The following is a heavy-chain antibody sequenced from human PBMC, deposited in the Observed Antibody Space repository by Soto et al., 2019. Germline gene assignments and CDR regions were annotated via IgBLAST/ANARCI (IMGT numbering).Heavy chain of an antibody. CDR2: IKSKTDGGTT. D-gene: IGHD3-3*01. V-gene: IGHV3-15*01. Sequence: EVQLVESGGGLVKPGGSLRLSCAASGFTFSNAWMSWVRQAPGKGLEWVGRIKSKTDGGTTDYAAPVKGRFTISRDDSKNTLYLQMNSLKTEVTAVYYCTATYYDFWSGYFDYWGQGTLVTVSS. CDR1: GFTFSNAW. CDR3: TATYYDFWSGYFDY. J-gene: IGHJ4*02.